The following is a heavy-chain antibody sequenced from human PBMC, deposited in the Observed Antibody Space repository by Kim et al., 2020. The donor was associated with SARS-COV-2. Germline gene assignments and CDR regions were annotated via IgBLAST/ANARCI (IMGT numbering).Heavy chain of an antibody. J-gene: IGHJ4*02. V-gene: IGHV3-33*05. D-gene: IGHD4-17*01. CDR3: ARDTELGTTVIYFDY. CDR2: ISYDGSNK. Sequence: GGSLRLSCAASGFTFSSYGMHWVRQAPGKGLEWVAVISYDGSNKYYADSVKGRFTISRDNSKNTLYLQMNSLRAEDTAVYYCARDTELGTTVIYFDYWGQGTLVTVSS. CDR1: GFTFSSYG.